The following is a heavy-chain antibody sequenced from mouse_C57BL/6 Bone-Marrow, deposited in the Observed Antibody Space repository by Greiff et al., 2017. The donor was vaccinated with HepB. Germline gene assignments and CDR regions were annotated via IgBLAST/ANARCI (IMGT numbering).Heavy chain of an antibody. CDR3: ARRYGSSSFYAMDY. CDR1: GFTFSDYG. Sequence: EVQGVESGGGLVKPGGSLKLSCAASGFTFSDYGMHWVRQAPEKGLEWVAYISSGSSTIYYADTVKGRFTISRDNAKNTLVLQMTSLRSEDTAMYYCARRYGSSSFYAMDYWGQGTSVTVSS. J-gene: IGHJ4*01. V-gene: IGHV5-17*01. D-gene: IGHD1-1*01. CDR2: ISSGSSTI.